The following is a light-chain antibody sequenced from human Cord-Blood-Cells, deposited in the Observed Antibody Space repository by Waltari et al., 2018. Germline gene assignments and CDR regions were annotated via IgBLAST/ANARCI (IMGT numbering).Light chain of an antibody. CDR1: PSVLYSSKNKNY. CDR3: QQYYSTPLT. Sequence: DIVMTQSPDSLAVSLGERATINCKSSPSVLYSSKNKNYLAWYQQNARHPPKLLIYWASTRESGVPDLFSGSGSGTDFTLTISSLQAEDVAVYYCQQYYSTPLTFGGGTKVEIK. CDR2: WAS. V-gene: IGKV4-1*01. J-gene: IGKJ4*01.